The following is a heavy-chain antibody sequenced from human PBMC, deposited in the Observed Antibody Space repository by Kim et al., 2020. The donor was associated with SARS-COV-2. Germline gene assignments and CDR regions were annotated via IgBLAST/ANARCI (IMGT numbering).Heavy chain of an antibody. V-gene: IGHV3-23*01. D-gene: IGHD3-10*01. CDR3: VKEQMDASGSNYYGMDV. CDR1: GFTFNNCA. CDR2: ISGYDDNT. J-gene: IGHJ6*02. Sequence: WGSLRLSCAASGFTFNNCAMSWVRQAPGKGLEWVSGISGYDDNTNYAESVKGRFTISRDNSKNTLYLQMNSLRVDDTALYYCVKEQMDASGSNYYGMDVWGQGTTVIVSS.